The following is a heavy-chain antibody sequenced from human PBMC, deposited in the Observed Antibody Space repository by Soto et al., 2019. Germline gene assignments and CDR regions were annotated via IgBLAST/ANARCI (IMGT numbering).Heavy chain of an antibody. CDR3: ATYNNSLGPFHY. CDR2: INHSGSA. J-gene: IGHJ4*02. Sequence: SETLSLTCAVYGGSLSGYYWNWIRQSPEKGLEWIGEINHSGSANYNPSLKSRVSISVDTSKNQFSLKLSSVTAADTAVYYCATYNNSLGPFHYWGQGTLVTVSS. D-gene: IGHD1-20*01. V-gene: IGHV4-34*01. CDR1: GGSLSGYY.